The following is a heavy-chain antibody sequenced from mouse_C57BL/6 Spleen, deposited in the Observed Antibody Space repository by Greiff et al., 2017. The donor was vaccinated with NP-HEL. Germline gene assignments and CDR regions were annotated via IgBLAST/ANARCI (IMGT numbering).Heavy chain of an antibody. CDR2: IWSGGST. Sequence: QVQLQQSGPGLVQPSQSLSITCTVSGFSLTSYGVHWVRQSPGKGLEWLGVIWSGGSTDYNAAFISRLSISKDNSKSQVFFIMNSLQADDTARYYCARRTVPYAMDYWGQGTSVTVSS. CDR3: ARRTVPYAMDY. CDR1: GFSLTSYG. D-gene: IGHD1-1*01. V-gene: IGHV2-2*01. J-gene: IGHJ4*01.